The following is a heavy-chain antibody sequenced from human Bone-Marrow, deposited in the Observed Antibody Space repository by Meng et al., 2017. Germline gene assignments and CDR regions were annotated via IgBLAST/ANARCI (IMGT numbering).Heavy chain of an antibody. CDR2: INPNSGGT. V-gene: IGHV1-2*06. Sequence: ASVKVSCKASGYTFTGYYMHWVRQAPGQGLEWMGRINPNSGGTNYAQKFQGRVTMTRDTSISTAYMELSRLRSDDTAVYYCARVFGTARTGDVYFDYWGQGSLVTVSS. D-gene: IGHD5-18*01. CDR3: ARVFGTARTGDVYFDY. CDR1: GYTFTGYY. J-gene: IGHJ4*02.